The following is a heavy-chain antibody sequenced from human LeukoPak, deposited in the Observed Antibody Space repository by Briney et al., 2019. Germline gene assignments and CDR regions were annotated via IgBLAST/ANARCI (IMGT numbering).Heavy chain of an antibody. CDR3: AKEVMEAVAGCFDY. Sequence: GGSLRLSCAASGFTFSSSAMTWVRQAPGKGLEWVSAISGDGGSTYYADSVKGRFTISRDNSKNTLYLLMNSLRAEDTAVYYCAKEVMEAVAGCFDYWGQGTLVTVSS. CDR2: ISGDGGST. CDR1: GFTFSSSA. J-gene: IGHJ4*02. V-gene: IGHV3-23*01. D-gene: IGHD6-19*01.